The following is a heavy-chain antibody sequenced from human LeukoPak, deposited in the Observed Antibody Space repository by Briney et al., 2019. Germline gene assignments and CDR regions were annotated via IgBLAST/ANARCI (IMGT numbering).Heavy chain of an antibody. CDR2: LYSGGTT. Sequence: GGSLRLSCAASGVTVSSNYMTWVRQAPGKGLEWVSVLYSGGTTYYADSVKGRFTISRDNSKNTLYLQMNSLRAEDTAVYYCATLTGTTFGWYYFDYWGQGTLVTVSS. CDR3: ATLTGTTFGWYYFDY. D-gene: IGHD1-7*01. V-gene: IGHV3-66*01. J-gene: IGHJ4*02. CDR1: GVTVSSNY.